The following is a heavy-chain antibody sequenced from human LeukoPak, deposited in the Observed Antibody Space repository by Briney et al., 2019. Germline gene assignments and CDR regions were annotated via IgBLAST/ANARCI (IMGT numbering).Heavy chain of an antibody. CDR3: ASHYYGSGKLEY. CDR1: GFTFDDYA. D-gene: IGHD3-10*01. V-gene: IGHV3-9*01. Sequence: GGSLRLSCAASGFTFDDYAMHWVRQAPGKGLEWVSGISWNSGSIGYADSVKGRFTISRDNAKNSLYLQMNSLRDEDTAVYYCASHYYGSGKLEYWGQGTLVTVSS. CDR2: ISWNSGSI. J-gene: IGHJ4*02.